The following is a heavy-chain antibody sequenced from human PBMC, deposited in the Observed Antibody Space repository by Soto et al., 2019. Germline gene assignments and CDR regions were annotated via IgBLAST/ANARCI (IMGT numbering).Heavy chain of an antibody. D-gene: IGHD3-10*01. Sequence: QVQLEQSGAEVKKPGSSVKVSCKASGGTLSDHGVAWLRQAAGQGLEWMGGTIPVFNTAKYAEKFQGRVTVTADKFTNIAYSELSSLRSEDTAFYVCARGFYGSGNYYTGPSAFDIWGQGTMVIVSS. CDR1: GGTLSDHG. V-gene: IGHV1-69*06. CDR2: TIPVFNTA. J-gene: IGHJ3*02. CDR3: ARGFYGSGNYYTGPSAFDI.